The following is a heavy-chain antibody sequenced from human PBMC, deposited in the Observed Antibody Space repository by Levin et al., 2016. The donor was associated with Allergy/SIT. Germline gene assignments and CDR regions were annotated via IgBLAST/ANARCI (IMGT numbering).Heavy chain of an antibody. J-gene: IGHJ4*02. CDR1: GFTFSNAW. CDR3: TTDWDCNGGTCYLSWD. V-gene: IGHV3-15*01. Sequence: GGSLRLSCAASGFTFSNAWMSWVRQAPGKGLEWVGRIKSQADGATTDYAAPVKGRFAISKDESKNTLYLQMTSLKTEDTGVYYCTTDWDCNGGTCYLSWDWGQGTLVSVSS. CDR2: IKSQADGATT. D-gene: IGHD2-15*01.